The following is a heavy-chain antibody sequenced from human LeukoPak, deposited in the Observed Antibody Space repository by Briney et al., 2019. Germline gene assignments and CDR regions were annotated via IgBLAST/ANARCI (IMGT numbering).Heavy chain of an antibody. CDR2: INHSGST. V-gene: IGHV4-34*01. CDR1: GGSLSGYY. D-gene: IGHD4-17*01. J-gene: IGHJ4*02. Sequence: SETLSLTCAVYGGSLSGYYWSWIRQPPGKGLEWIGEINHSGSTNYNPSLKSRVTISVDTSKNQFSLKLSSVTAADTAVYYCARYGDYAGPDYWGQGTLVTVSS. CDR3: ARYGDYAGPDY.